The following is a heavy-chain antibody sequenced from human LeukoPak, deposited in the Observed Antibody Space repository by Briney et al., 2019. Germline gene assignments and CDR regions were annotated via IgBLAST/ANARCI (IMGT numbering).Heavy chain of an antibody. D-gene: IGHD1-1*01. Sequence: SETLSLTCAVSGDSISTNVYYWGWIRQPPGKGLEWIVSIYYSGHTYYNESLKSRVTLSIDRSKNQFSLGLTSVTAADTAMYYCARVGWTQLKFVFDPWGLGTVVSVSS. CDR1: GDSISTNVYY. CDR3: ARVGWTQLKFVFDP. V-gene: IGHV4-39*07. CDR2: IYYSGHT. J-gene: IGHJ5*02.